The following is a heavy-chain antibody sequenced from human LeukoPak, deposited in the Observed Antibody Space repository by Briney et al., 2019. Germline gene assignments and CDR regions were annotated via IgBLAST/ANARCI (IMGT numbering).Heavy chain of an antibody. D-gene: IGHD6-13*01. V-gene: IGHV1-18*01. CDR2: ISAYNGNT. J-gene: IGHJ6*03. CDR1: GYTFTSYG. Sequence: GASVKVSCKASGYTFTSYGISWVRQAPGQGLEWMGWISAYNGNTNYAQKLQGRVTMTTDTSTSTAYMELRSLRSDDTAVYCCARVEVGYIXLNYYMXVWGKGTTVTVSS. CDR3: ARVEVGYIXLNYYMXV.